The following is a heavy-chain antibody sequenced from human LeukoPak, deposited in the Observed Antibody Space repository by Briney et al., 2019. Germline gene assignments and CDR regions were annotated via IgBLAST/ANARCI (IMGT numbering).Heavy chain of an antibody. CDR3: ARDLGGKDYYDSSGYSLLDY. J-gene: IGHJ4*02. V-gene: IGHV3-33*01. D-gene: IGHD3-22*01. CDR1: GFTFSSYG. CDR2: IWYDGSNK. Sequence: GRSLRLSCAASGFTFSSYGMHWVRQAPGKGLEWVAVIWYDGSNKYYADSVKGRFTISRDNSKNTLYLQMNSLRAEDTAVYYCARDLGGKDYYDSSGYSLLDYWGQGTLVTVSS.